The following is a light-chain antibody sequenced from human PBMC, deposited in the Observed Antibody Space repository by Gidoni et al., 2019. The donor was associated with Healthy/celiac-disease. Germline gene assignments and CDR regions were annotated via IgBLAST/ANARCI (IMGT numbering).Light chain of an antibody. CDR1: RSVSSSY. Sequence: EIVLTQSPGTLSLSPGERATLSCRASRSVSSSYLAWYQQKPGQAPRLLIYGASSRANGIPDMFSGSGSGTDFTLTISRLEPEDFAVYYCQQYGSSPWTFXQXTKVEIK. CDR3: QQYGSSPWT. CDR2: GAS. V-gene: IGKV3-20*01. J-gene: IGKJ1*01.